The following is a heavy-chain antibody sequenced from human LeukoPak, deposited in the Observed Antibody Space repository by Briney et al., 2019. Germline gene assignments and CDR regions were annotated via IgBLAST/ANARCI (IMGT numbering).Heavy chain of an antibody. J-gene: IGHJ4*02. CDR1: GASISSFH. Sequence: SSETLSLTCTVSGASISSFHWTWIRQPAGKGLEWIGLIYSSGSTIYNPSLKGRVAMSVDMTKNQLSLKLSSVTAADTAMYYCARKDGDYWGQGTLVTVSS. CDR3: ARKDGDY. CDR2: IYSSGST. V-gene: IGHV4-4*07.